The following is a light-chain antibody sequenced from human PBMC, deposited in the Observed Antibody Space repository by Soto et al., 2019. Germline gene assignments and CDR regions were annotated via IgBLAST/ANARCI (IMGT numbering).Light chain of an antibody. CDR2: LNSDGSH. CDR3: QTWGTGIVV. J-gene: IGLJ2*01. Sequence: QLVLTQSPSASASLGASVKLTCTLSSGHSSNPIAWHQQQPEKGPRFLMNLNSDGSHNKGDGIPDRFSGSSSGAERYLTISSLQSEDEADYYCQTWGTGIVVFGGGTKVTVL. V-gene: IGLV4-69*01. CDR1: SGHSSNP.